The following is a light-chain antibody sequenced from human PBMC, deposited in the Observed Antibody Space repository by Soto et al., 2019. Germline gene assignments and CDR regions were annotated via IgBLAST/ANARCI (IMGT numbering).Light chain of an antibody. Sequence: QSVLTQPPSVCGAPGQRVTISCTGSSSNIGAGYDVHWYQQLPGTAPKLLIYGNSNRPSGVPDRFSGSKSGTSASLAITGLQAEDEADYYCQSYDSRSWVFGGGTKLTVL. CDR2: GNS. CDR1: SSNIGAGYD. CDR3: QSYDSRSWV. J-gene: IGLJ3*02. V-gene: IGLV1-40*01.